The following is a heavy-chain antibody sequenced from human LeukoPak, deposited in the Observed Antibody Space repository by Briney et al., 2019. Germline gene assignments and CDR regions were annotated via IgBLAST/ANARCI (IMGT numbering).Heavy chain of an antibody. CDR1: GGSISSGDYY. J-gene: IGHJ4*02. D-gene: IGHD3-16*01. V-gene: IGHV4-30-4*01. CDR2: IYYSGST. CDR3: ARLHLAGPFDY. Sequence: SQTLSLTCTVSGGSISSGDYYWTWIRQPPGKGLEWIGYIYYSGSTYYNPSLKSRLTISLDTSKNQFSLRLSSVTAADTAVYYCARLHLAGPFDYWGQGTLVTVSS.